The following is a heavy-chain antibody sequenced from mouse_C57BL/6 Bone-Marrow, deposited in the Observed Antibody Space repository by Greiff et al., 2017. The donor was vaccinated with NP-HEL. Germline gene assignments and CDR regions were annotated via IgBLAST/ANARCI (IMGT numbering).Heavy chain of an antibody. J-gene: IGHJ3*01. CDR3: ASSDSSGLGGFAY. D-gene: IGHD3-2*02. CDR2: IYPRSGNT. CDR1: GYTFTSYG. Sequence: QVQLKQSGAELARPGASVKLSCKASGYTFTSYGISWVKQRTGQGLEWIGEIYPRSGNTYYNEKFKGKATLTADKSSSTAYMELRSLTSEDSAVYFCASSDSSGLGGFAYWGQGTLVTVSA. V-gene: IGHV1-81*01.